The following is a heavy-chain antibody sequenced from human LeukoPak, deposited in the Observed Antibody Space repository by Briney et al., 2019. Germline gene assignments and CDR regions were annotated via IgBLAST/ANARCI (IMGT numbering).Heavy chain of an antibody. CDR3: ARGGTTVTPFFDY. CDR2: IYYSGST. CDR1: GGSISSSSYY. V-gene: IGHV4-39*07. D-gene: IGHD4-17*01. J-gene: IGHJ4*02. Sequence: SETLSLTCTVSGGSISSSSYYWGWIRQPPGKGLEWIGSIYYSGSTYYNPSLKSRVTISVDTSKNQFSLKLSSVTAADTAVYYCARGGTTVTPFFDYWGQGTLVTVSS.